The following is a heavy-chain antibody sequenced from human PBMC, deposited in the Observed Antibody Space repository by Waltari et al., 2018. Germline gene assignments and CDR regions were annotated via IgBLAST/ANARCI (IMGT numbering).Heavy chain of an antibody. CDR1: GGSFSGYY. CDR2: INHSGST. J-gene: IGHJ4*02. CDR3: ARGRDYDYVWGSYRYPLDY. V-gene: IGHV4-34*01. D-gene: IGHD3-16*02. Sequence: QVQLQQWGAGLLKPSETLSLTCAVYGGSFSGYYWSWIRQPPGKGLGWIGEINHSGSTNYNPSLNSRVTISVDTSKNQFSLKLSSVTAADTAVYYCARGRDYDYVWGSYRYPLDYWGQGTLVTVSS.